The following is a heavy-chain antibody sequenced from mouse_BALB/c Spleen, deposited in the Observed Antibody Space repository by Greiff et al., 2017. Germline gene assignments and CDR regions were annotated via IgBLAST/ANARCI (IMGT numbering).Heavy chain of an antibody. J-gene: IGHJ3*01. CDR2: ISSGSSTI. CDR1: GFTFSSFG. CDR3: ARDDYYGYFAY. V-gene: IGHV5-17*02. Sequence: EVKLVESGGGLVQPGGSRKLSCAASGFTFSSFGMHWVRQAPEKGLEWVAYISSGSSTIYYADTVKGRFTISRDNPKNTLFLQMTSLRSEDTAMYYCARDDYYGYFAYWGQGTLVTVSA. D-gene: IGHD1-2*01.